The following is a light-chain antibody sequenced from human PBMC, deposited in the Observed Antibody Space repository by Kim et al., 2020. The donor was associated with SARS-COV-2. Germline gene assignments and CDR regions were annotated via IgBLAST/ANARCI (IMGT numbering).Light chain of an antibody. V-gene: IGLV8-61*01. J-gene: IGLJ3*02. Sequence: QTVVTQEPSLSVSPGGTVTLTCGLRSGSVSTGHYPSWSQQPPGQVPRTLIYSTDSRSSGVPHRFSGAIVGNKAALTITGAQADDEADYYCMLYLGNGISVFGGGTQLTVL. CDR3: MLYLGNGISV. CDR1: SGSVSTGHY. CDR2: STD.